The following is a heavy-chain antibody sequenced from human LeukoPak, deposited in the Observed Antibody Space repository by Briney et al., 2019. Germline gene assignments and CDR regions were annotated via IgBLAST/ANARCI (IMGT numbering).Heavy chain of an antibody. CDR3: ARDPHPPQLVLYYFDY. CDR1: GFTFSSYA. V-gene: IGHV3-30*04. J-gene: IGHJ4*02. D-gene: IGHD6-13*01. CDR2: ISYDGSNK. Sequence: GGSLRLSCAASGFTFSSYAMHWARQAPGKGLEWVAVISYDGSNKYYADSVKGRFTISRDNSKNTLYLQMNSLRAEDTAVYYCARDPHPPQLVLYYFDYWGQGTLVTVSS.